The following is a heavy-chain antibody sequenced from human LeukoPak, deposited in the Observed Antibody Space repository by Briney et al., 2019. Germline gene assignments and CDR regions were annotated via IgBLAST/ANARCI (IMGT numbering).Heavy chain of an antibody. CDR2: IYSGGST. D-gene: IGHD2-8*01. V-gene: IGHV3-66*02. CDR1: GLTVSSNF. J-gene: IGHJ4*02. CDR3: ARGSRNVYFDY. Sequence: PGGCLRLSCAASGLTVSSNFMSWVRQAPGKGLEWVSVIYSGGSTYYADSVKGRFTISGDKSKSTLYLQMNSLRPEDTAVYYCARGSRNVYFDYWRQGSLVTVSS.